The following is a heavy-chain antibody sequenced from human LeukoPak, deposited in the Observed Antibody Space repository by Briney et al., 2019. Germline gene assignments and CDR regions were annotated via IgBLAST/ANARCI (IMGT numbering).Heavy chain of an antibody. CDR2: INPNSGGT. Sequence: ASVKVSCKASGYTFTGYYMHWVRQAPGQGLEWMGWINPNSGGTNYAQKFQGRVTMTRDTSISTAYMELSRLRSDDTAVYYCAVVGANHYYYYYMDVWGKGTTVTVSS. CDR3: AVVGANHYYYYYMDV. V-gene: IGHV1-2*02. J-gene: IGHJ6*03. D-gene: IGHD1-26*01. CDR1: GYTFTGYY.